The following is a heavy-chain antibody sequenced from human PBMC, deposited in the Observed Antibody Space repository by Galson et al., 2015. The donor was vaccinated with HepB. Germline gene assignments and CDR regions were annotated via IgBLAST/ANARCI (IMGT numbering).Heavy chain of an antibody. CDR3: AKDVGSIWNYYGVDV. D-gene: IGHD2-2*01. Sequence: SLRLSRAASGSTFSRHATSWVRQAPGTGLDWVSAISGSGGGTYSAPSVKGRFTISRDNSKNTLYLQMNSLRAEDTAVYYCAKDVGSIWNYYGVDVWGQGTTVTVSS. CDR2: ISGSGGGT. CDR1: GSTFSRHA. V-gene: IGHV3-23*01. J-gene: IGHJ6*02.